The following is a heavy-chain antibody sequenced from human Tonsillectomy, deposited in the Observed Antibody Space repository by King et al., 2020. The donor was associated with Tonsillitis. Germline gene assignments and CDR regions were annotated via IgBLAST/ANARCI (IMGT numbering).Heavy chain of an antibody. CDR2: IYPGDSDT. V-gene: IGHV5-51*01. CDR3: ARIAAARNWFDS. J-gene: IGHJ5*01. Sequence: VQLVESGAEVKKPGESLKISCKGSGYSFTSYWIAWVRQMPGKGLEWMGIIYPGDSDTRYSPSLQGQVTISADKSISTAYLQWSSLMASDTAIYYCARIAAARNWFDSWGQGTLVTVSS. CDR1: GYSFTSYW. D-gene: IGHD6-13*01.